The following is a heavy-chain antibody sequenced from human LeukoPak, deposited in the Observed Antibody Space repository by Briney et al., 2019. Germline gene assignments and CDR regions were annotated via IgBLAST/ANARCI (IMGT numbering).Heavy chain of an antibody. J-gene: IGHJ4*02. CDR3: ARRREGDYVWGSYRTEGGHDY. D-gene: IGHD3-16*02. CDR1: GGSISSSSYY. CDR2: IYYSGST. V-gene: IGHV4-39*07. Sequence: SETLSLTCTVSGGSISSSSYYWGWIRQPPGKGLEWIGSIYYSGSTYYNPSLKSRVTISVDTSKNQFSLKLSSVTAADTAVYYCARRREGDYVWGSYRTEGGHDYWGQGTLVTVSS.